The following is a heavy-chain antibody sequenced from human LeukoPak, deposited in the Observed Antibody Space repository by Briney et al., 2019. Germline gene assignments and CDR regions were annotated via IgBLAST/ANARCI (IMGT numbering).Heavy chain of an antibody. CDR2: IYYTGST. Sequence: SETLSLTCSVSGGSISSNNYYWGWIRQPPGKGLEWIGSIYYTGSTYYNPSLKSRVTISVDTSKNQFSLKLSSVTAADTAVYYCARHGVLLVYFQHWGQGTMVTVSS. CDR3: ARHGVLLVYFQH. CDR1: GGSISSNNYY. J-gene: IGHJ3*01. D-gene: IGHD3-10*01. V-gene: IGHV4-39*01.